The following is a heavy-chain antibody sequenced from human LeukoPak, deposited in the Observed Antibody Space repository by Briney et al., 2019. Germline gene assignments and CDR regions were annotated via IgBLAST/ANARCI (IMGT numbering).Heavy chain of an antibody. V-gene: IGHV3-23*01. Sequence: GGSLRLSCAASGFTFSSYAMIWVRQAPGKGLEWVSIISDSGVTTYYADSVKGRFTISRDNSKDMLYLQMNSLRPDDTAVYYCAKDFSSSYVSEYFDYWGQGTLVTVSS. CDR1: GFTFSSYA. CDR3: AKDFSSSYVSEYFDY. J-gene: IGHJ4*02. CDR2: ISDSGVTT. D-gene: IGHD6-6*01.